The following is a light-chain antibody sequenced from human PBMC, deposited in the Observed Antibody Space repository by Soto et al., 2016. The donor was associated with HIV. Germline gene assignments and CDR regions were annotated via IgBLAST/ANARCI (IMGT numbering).Light chain of an antibody. V-gene: IGKV1-39*01. CDR1: QNIANY. CDR3: QQSYSTPRT. CDR2: ATS. Sequence: DIQMTQSPSSLSASVGDRVTITCRASQNIANYLNWYQQKPGNAPKVLIYATSKLQSGVPSRFSGSGSGTVFTLAISSLQPEDFATYYCQQSYSTPRTFGQGTMVE. J-gene: IGKJ1*01.